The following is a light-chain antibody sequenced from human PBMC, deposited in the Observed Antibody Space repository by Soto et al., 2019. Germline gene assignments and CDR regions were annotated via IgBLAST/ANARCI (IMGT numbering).Light chain of an antibody. J-gene: IGLJ1*01. CDR2: EVN. Sequence: QSALTQPPSASGSPGQSVTISCTGASSDVGAFNYVSWYQQHPGKAPKLLIYEVNRRPSGVPDRFSGSKSGNTASLTVSGLQTEDEADYYCCSYGGSDDFLYVFGTGTKVTVL. V-gene: IGLV2-8*01. CDR3: CSYGGSDDFLYV. CDR1: SSDVGAFNY.